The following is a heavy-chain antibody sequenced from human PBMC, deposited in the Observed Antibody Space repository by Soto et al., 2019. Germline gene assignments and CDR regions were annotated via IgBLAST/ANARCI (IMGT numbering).Heavy chain of an antibody. J-gene: IGHJ4*02. CDR1: GFTFSSYA. D-gene: IGHD3-16*01. V-gene: IGHV3-30-3*01. Sequence: HPGGSLRLSCAASGFTFSSYAMHWVRQAPGKGLEWVAVISYDGSSKFYADSVKGRFTISRDNSKNTLYLQMNSLRAEDTAVSYCARGALMNTVLLFDYWGQGTLVTVSS. CDR2: ISYDGSSK. CDR3: ARGALMNTVLLFDY.